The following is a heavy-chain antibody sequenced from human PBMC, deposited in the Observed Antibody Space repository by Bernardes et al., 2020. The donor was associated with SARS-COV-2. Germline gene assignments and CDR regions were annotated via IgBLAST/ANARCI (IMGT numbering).Heavy chain of an antibody. CDR1: GGSISSSSYY. V-gene: IGHV4-39*01. D-gene: IGHD2-2*01. J-gene: IGHJ5*02. CDR2: IYYTGST. CDR3: ARQSCSSASCYGNWFDP. Sequence: SETLSLTCTVSGGSISSSSYYWGWIRQPPGKGLEWIGTIYYTGSTYSNPSLKSRVTISVDTSKNQFSLKLSSVTAADTAVYYCARQSCSSASCYGNWFDPWGQGTLVTVSS.